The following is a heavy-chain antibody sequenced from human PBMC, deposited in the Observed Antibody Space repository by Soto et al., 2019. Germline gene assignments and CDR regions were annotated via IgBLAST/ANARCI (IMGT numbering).Heavy chain of an antibody. CDR1: GFTFSSYA. V-gene: IGHV3-23*01. J-gene: IGHJ4*02. CDR2: ISGSGGST. Sequence: GGSLRLSCAASGFTFSSYAMSWVRQAPGKGLEWVSAISGSGGSTYYADSVKGRFTISRDNSKNTLYLQMNSLRAEDTAVYYCAKDGATNVLRFLEWLLLDYWGQGTLVTVSS. D-gene: IGHD3-3*01. CDR3: AKDGATNVLRFLEWLLLDY.